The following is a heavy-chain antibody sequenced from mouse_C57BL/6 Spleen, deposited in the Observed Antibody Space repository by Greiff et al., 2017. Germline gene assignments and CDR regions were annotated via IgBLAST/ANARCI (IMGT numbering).Heavy chain of an antibody. J-gene: IGHJ3*01. CDR3: AREQSYYGNSWFAY. CDR2: ISYDGSN. D-gene: IGHD2-1*01. Sequence: EVKLVESGPGLVKPSQSLSLTCSVTGYSITSGYYWNWIRQFPGNKLEWMGYISYDGSNNYNPSLKNRISITRDTSKNQFFLKLNSVTTEDTATYYCAREQSYYGNSWFAYWGQGTLVTVSA. CDR1: GYSITSGYY. V-gene: IGHV3-6*01.